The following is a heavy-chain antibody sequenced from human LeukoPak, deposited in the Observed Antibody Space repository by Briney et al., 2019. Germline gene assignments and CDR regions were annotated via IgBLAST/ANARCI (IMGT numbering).Heavy chain of an antibody. CDR1: GGTFSSYA. D-gene: IGHD1-7*01. V-gene: IGHV1-18*01. Sequence: GSSVKVSCKASGGTFSSYAMNWVRQAPGQGLEWMGWISAYNGNTKYGEKFQGRVTMTTDTSTSTAYMEMRSLTSDDTAVYYCARDSWNYANWFDPWGQGTLVTVSS. CDR3: ARDSWNYANWFDP. CDR2: ISAYNGNT. J-gene: IGHJ5*02.